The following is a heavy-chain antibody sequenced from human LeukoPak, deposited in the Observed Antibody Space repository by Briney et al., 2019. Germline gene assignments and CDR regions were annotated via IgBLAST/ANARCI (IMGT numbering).Heavy chain of an antibody. Sequence: GRSLRLSCTASGFTFGDYAMSWVRQAPGKGLEWVGFIRSKAYGGTTEYAASVKDRFTISRDDSKSIAYLQMNSLKTEDTAVYYCTRDPRITIFGVVPDPWGQGTLVTVSS. CDR3: TRDPRITIFGVVPDP. D-gene: IGHD3-3*01. V-gene: IGHV3-49*04. CDR1: GFTFGDYA. CDR2: IRSKAYGGTT. J-gene: IGHJ5*01.